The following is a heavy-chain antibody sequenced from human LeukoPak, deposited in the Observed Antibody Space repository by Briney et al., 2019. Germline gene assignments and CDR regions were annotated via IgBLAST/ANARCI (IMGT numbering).Heavy chain of an antibody. CDR2: INPNSGGT. CDR3: ARVPRVGYYRKNWFDP. D-gene: IGHD3-3*01. J-gene: IGHJ5*02. V-gene: IGHV1-2*02. CDR1: GYTFTGYY. Sequence: GASVKVSCKASGYTFTGYYMHWVRQAPGQGLEWMGWINPNSGGTNYAQKFQGRVTMTRDTSISTAYMELSRLRSDDTAVYYCARVPRVGYYRKNWFDPWGQGTLVTVSS.